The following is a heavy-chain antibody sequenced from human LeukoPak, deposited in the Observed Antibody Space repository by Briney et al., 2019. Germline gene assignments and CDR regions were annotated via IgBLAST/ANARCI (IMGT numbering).Heavy chain of an antibody. J-gene: IGHJ4*02. V-gene: IGHV1-18*01. CDR2: IGGYNGKT. Sequence: ASVKVSCKASGYTFSNYVISWVRQAPGPGLEWMGWIGGYNGKTNYAQRFQDRVTMTTDTSTPTIYMALSSLRSDDTAVHFFSREWREWGATKLFAYWGQGTLVTVSS. CDR1: GYTFSNYV. D-gene: IGHD1-26*01. CDR3: SREWREWGATKLFAY.